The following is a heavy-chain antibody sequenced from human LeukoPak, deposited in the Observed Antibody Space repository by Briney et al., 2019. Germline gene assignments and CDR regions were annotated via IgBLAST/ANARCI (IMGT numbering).Heavy chain of an antibody. CDR2: IWYDGSNK. CDR3: ARDGLYCSGGSCYHVIDY. V-gene: IGHV3-33*08. Sequence: GGSLRLSCAASGFIFSNYWMSWVRQAPGKGLEWVAVIWYDGSNKYYADSVKGRFTISRDNSKNTLYLQMNSLRAEDTAVYYCARDGLYCSGGSCYHVIDYWGQGTLVTVSS. J-gene: IGHJ4*02. D-gene: IGHD2-15*01. CDR1: GFIFSNYW.